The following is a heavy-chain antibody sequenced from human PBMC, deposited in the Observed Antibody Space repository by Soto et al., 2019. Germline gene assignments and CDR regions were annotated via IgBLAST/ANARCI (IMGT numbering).Heavy chain of an antibody. CDR3: AKATSIDYGDYFDY. J-gene: IGHJ4*02. CDR1: VFTFSSYA. D-gene: IGHD4-17*01. V-gene: IGHV3-23*01. CDR2: ISGSGGST. Sequence: PXGSLRLSCASSVFTFSSYAMSWVRHSPGKGLEWVSAISGSGGSTYYADSVKGRFTISRDNSKNTLYLQMNSLRAEDTAVYYCAKATSIDYGDYFDYWGQGTLFTVSS.